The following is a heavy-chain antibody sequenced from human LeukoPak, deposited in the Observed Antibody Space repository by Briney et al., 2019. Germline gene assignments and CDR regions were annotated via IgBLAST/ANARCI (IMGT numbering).Heavy chain of an antibody. D-gene: IGHD3-16*01. CDR1: GFTFSLYS. Sequence: GGSLRLSCAASGFTFSLYSMNWVRQAPGKGLEWVSYITSGSSTIYYADSVKGRFTISRDNAKNSLFLQMNSLRAEDTAVYYCARDGGGDYWGQGTLVTVSS. V-gene: IGHV3-48*01. CDR3: ARDGGGDY. J-gene: IGHJ4*02. CDR2: ITSGSSTI.